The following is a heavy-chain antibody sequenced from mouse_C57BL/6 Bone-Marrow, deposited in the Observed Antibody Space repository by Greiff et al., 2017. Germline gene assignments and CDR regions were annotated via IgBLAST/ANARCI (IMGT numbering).Heavy chain of an antibody. CDR2: INPSNGGT. D-gene: IGHD2-3*01. V-gene: IGHV1-53*01. CDR3: ARLGGWLLKPYFDV. Sequence: QVQLQQPGTELVKPGASVKLSCKASGYTFTSYWMHWVKQRPGQGLEWIGNINPSNGGTNYNEKFKSKATLTVDKSSSTAYMQLSSLTSEDSAVYYWARLGGWLLKPYFDVWGTGTTVTVSS. CDR1: GYTFTSYW. J-gene: IGHJ1*03.